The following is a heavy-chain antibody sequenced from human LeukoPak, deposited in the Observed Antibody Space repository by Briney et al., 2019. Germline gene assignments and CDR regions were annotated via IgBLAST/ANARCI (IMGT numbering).Heavy chain of an antibody. J-gene: IGHJ4*02. CDR3: ARLGYCSSTSCYALFDY. V-gene: IGHV1-18*04. D-gene: IGHD2-2*01. Sequence: ASVKVSCKASGYTFTDYYMHWVRQAPGQGLEWMGWISAYNGNTNYAQKLQGRVTMTTDTSTSTAYMELRSLRSDDTAVYYCARLGYCSSTSCYALFDYWGQGTLVTVSS. CDR2: ISAYNGNT. CDR1: GYTFTDYY.